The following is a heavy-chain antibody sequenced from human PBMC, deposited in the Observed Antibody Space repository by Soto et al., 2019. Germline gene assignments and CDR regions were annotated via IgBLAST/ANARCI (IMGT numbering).Heavy chain of an antibody. CDR1: GFTFSSYS. CDR3: ARGDSGYDNYYYYYMDV. J-gene: IGHJ6*03. V-gene: IGHV3-21*01. Sequence: GGSLRLSCAASGFTFSSYSMNWVRQAPGKGLEWVSSISSSSSYIYYADSVKGRFTISRDNAKNSLYLQMNSLRAEDTAVYYCARGDSGYDNYYYYYMDVWGKGTTVTVSS. D-gene: IGHD5-12*01. CDR2: ISSSSSYI.